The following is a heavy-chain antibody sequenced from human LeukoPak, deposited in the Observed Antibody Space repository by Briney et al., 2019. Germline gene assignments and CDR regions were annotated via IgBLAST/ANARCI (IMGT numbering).Heavy chain of an antibody. V-gene: IGHV3-30*18. D-gene: IGHD6-19*01. J-gene: IGHJ4*02. CDR2: ISDVGRNK. CDR3: AKASVAGRGWYFAANGRRPRPLDH. Sequence: GRSLRLSRAASGFSFSSYGIHWVRHAPGKGLEWVTFISDVGRNKYSAASVTGRFTLNRDNAMNTLYLEMTSLRVEDSALFYCAKASVAGRGWYFAANGRRPRPLDHWGQGTLVTVCS. CDR1: GFSFSSYG.